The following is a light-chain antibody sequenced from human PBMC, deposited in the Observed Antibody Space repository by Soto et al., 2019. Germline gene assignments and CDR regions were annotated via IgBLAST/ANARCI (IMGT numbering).Light chain of an antibody. Sequence: DTQMTQSPSTLSASVGDRVTITCRASQSSDWLAWYQQKPGEAPRLLIYRASTLQSGVSSRFRGSGSGTEFTLTISDLQPDDFATYYCQQYHIYSWTFGQGTTVGIK. J-gene: IGKJ1*01. CDR3: QQYHIYSWT. V-gene: IGKV1-5*03. CDR1: QSSDW. CDR2: RAS.